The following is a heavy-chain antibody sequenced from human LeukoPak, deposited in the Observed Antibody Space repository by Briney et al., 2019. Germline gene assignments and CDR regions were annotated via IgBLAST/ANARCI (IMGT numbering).Heavy chain of an antibody. D-gene: IGHD3-22*01. V-gene: IGHV3-74*01. Sequence: GGSLRLSCAASRFTFSTYWMHWVRQVPGKRLVWVSRVNSDGTTTTYADSVQGRFTISRDNAKNTLYLQMNSLRAEDTAVYYCAGDRYYYDSGGFTIWGQGTLVTVSS. CDR2: VNSDGTTT. CDR3: AGDRYYYDSGGFTI. CDR1: RFTFSTYW. J-gene: IGHJ4*02.